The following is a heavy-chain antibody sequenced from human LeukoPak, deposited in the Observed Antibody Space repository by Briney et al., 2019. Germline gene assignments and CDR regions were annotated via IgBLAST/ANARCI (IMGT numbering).Heavy chain of an antibody. V-gene: IGHV3-23*01. CDR2: IRGGGFNT. CDR3: AKDNFGLVPYCFDS. Sequence: GGSLRLSCVASGFTFTDYAMRWVRQAPGKGLEWVSSIRGGGFNTHYADSVKGRFCISRDTSTNTLYLEMNSLRADDSALYYCAKDNFGLVPYCFDSWGQGTLVTVSS. J-gene: IGHJ4*02. D-gene: IGHD2-21*01. CDR1: GFTFTDYA.